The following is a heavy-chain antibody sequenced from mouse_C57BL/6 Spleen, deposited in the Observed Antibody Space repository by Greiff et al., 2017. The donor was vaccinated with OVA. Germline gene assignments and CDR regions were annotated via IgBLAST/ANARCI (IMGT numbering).Heavy chain of an antibody. D-gene: IGHD2-5*01. J-gene: IGHJ2*01. CDR2: IHPNSGST. CDR3: ASPYYSNYGYY. Sequence: QVQLKESGAELVKPGASVKLSCKASGYTFTSYWMHWVKQRPGQGLEWIGMIHPNSGSTNYNEKFKSKATLTVDKSSSTAYMQLSSLTSEDSAVYYCASPYYSNYGYYWGQGTTLTVSS. V-gene: IGHV1-64*01. CDR1: GYTFTSYW.